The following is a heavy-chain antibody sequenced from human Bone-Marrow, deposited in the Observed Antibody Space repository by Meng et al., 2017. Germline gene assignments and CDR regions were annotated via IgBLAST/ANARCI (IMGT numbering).Heavy chain of an antibody. V-gene: IGHV1-46*01. Sequence: QVEMCEAGDEVRHTAASWKVSCKASGYTFTCYYMHWVRQAPGQGLEWMGIINPSGGSTSYAQKFQGRVTMTRDTSTSTVYMELSSLRSEDTAVYXXAREXEAQYYYDSSDRRFDYWGQGTLVTVSS. CDR1: GYTFTCYY. CDR3: AREXEAQYYYDSSDRRFDY. D-gene: IGHD3-22*01. J-gene: IGHJ4*02. CDR2: INPSGGST.